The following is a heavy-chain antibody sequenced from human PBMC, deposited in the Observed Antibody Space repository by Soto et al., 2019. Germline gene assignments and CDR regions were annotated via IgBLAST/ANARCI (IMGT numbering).Heavy chain of an antibody. J-gene: IGHJ6*02. CDR1: GGTFSSYA. CDR3: ARSVVQYSSGWYVALLYYYGMDV. V-gene: IGHV1-69*13. D-gene: IGHD6-19*01. CDR2: IIPIFGTA. Sequence: GASVKVSCKASGGTFSSYAISWVRQAPGQGLEWKGGIIPIFGTANYAQKFQGRVTITADESTSTAYLELSSLRSEDTVVYYCARSVVQYSSGWYVALLYYYGMDVWGQGTTVTVSS.